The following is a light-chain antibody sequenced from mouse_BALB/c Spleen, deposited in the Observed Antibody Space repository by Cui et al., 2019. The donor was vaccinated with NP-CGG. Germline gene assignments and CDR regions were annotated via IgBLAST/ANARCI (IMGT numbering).Light chain of an antibody. Sequence: QVVVTHELAHTTSPGEKVTLTCRSSTGAVTTNNYANWVQEKQDHLFTGLIGGTNNRAPGVPARFSGSLIGDKAALTITGAQTEDEAIYFCALWYSNHWVFGGGTKLTVL. V-gene: IGLV1*01. CDR1: TGAVTTNNY. CDR3: ALWYSNHWV. CDR2: GTN. J-gene: IGLJ1*01.